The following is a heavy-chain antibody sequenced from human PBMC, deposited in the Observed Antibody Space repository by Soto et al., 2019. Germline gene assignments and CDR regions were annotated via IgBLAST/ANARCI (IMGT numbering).Heavy chain of an antibody. Sequence: QVQLVQSGAEVKKPGSSVRVSCKASGDTLTKYAISWLRQAPGQGLEWMGGIVPVFGTVNYAQSFKDRVMITADKSTDTSYMELSSLTGEDTAVYYCAGVASGSTWYYFDYWGQGTLFTVSS. CDR3: AGVASGSTWYYFDY. J-gene: IGHJ4*02. CDR2: IVPVFGTV. V-gene: IGHV1-69*06. CDR1: GDTLTKYA. D-gene: IGHD6-13*01.